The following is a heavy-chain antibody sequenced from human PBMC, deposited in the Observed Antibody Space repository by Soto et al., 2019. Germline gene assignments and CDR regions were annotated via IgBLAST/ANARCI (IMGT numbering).Heavy chain of an antibody. CDR1: GFTFSSYG. V-gene: IGHV3-30*18. D-gene: IGHD2-15*01. Sequence: GGSLRLSCAASGFTFSSYGMHWVRQAPGKGLEWVAVISYDGSNKYYADSVKGRFTISRDNSKNTLYLQMNSLRAEDTAVYYCAKDVGEGGSYMYYFDYWGQGTLVTVSS. CDR3: AKDVGEGGSYMYYFDY. J-gene: IGHJ4*02. CDR2: ISYDGSNK.